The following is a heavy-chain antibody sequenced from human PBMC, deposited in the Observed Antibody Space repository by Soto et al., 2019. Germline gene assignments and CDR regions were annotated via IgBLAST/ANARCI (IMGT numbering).Heavy chain of an antibody. V-gene: IGHV1-46*02. J-gene: IGHJ4*02. D-gene: IGHD3-16*01. CDR3: ATEVPGPGGFDY. CDR1: GFTLNTYY. Sequence: QVQLVQSGAEVREPGASVKVSCKASGFTLNTYYIHWVRQAPGQGLEWMGLISPSGDTVSYAQKLQGRVTVTMHTSITTVHMQLTSLRSEDTFIYYCATEVPGPGGFDYGVQGTLVSGSS. CDR2: ISPSGDTV.